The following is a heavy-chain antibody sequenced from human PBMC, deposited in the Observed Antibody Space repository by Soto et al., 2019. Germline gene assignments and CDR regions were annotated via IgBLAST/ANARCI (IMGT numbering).Heavy chain of an antibody. Sequence: ASVKVSCKASGYTFTGYYMHWVRQAPGQGLEWMGWINPNSGGTNYAQKFQGWVTMTTDTSTSTAYMELRSLRSDDTAVYYCARDPVGGNWFDPWGQGTLVTVSS. CDR2: INPNSGGT. CDR3: ARDPVGGNWFDP. J-gene: IGHJ5*02. D-gene: IGHD1-26*01. V-gene: IGHV1-2*04. CDR1: GYTFTGYY.